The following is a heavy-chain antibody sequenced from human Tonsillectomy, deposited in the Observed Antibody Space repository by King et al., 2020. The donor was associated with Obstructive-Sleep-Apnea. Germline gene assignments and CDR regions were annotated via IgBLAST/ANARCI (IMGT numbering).Heavy chain of an antibody. D-gene: IGHD3-9*01. CDR3: VRGYYDILTGYYGPFDH. CDR2: IGAHNGNT. CDR1: GYTFTNYG. Sequence: IQLVQSGGEVKKPGASVKVSCKASGYTFTNYGISWVRQAPGQGLEWMGSIGAHNGNTNYVQKFQGRVSMTTDTSTSTAYMELRSLRSDDTAVYYCVRGYYDILTGYYGPFDHWGQGTLVTVSS. J-gene: IGHJ4*02. V-gene: IGHV1-18*01.